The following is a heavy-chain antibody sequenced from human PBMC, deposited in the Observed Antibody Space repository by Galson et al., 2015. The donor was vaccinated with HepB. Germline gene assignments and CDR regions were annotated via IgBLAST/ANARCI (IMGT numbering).Heavy chain of an antibody. J-gene: IGHJ6*02. V-gene: IGHV4-59*01. CDR1: GGSISNYY. D-gene: IGHD2-15*01. Sequence: QVQLQESGPGLVKPSETLSLTCTISGGSISNYYWSWIRQPPGKGLEWIGDIYYSGSTNYNTSLRSRVTISVDTFKSQFSLQLKSVIAADSAVYYCASGELVVVPGARGDPYFHGLDVWGQGTTVTVSS. CDR3: ASGELVVVPGARGDPYFHGLDV. CDR2: IYYSGST.